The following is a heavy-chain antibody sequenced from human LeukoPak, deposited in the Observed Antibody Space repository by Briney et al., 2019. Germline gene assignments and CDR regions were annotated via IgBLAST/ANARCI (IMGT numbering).Heavy chain of an antibody. CDR1: GGSFSGYY. D-gene: IGHD3-3*01. Sequence: SETLSLTCAVYGGSFSGYYWSWIRQPPGKGLEWIGEINHSGSTNYNPSLKSRVTISVDTSKNQFSLKLSSVTAADTAVYYRARGYYDFWSGYLGFDPWGQGTLVTVSS. CDR3: ARGYYDFWSGYLGFDP. J-gene: IGHJ5*02. V-gene: IGHV4-34*01. CDR2: INHSGST.